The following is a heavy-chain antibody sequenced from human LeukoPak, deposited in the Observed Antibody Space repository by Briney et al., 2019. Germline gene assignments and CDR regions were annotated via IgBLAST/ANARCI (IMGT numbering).Heavy chain of an antibody. CDR3: TREIVVVPAASPYYYYYYYMDV. Sequence: GGSLRLSCTASGFTFGDYAMSWVRQAPGKGLEWVGFIRSKAYGGTTEYAASVKGRFTISRDDSKSIAYLQMNSLKTEDTAVYYCTREIVVVPAASPYYYYYYYMDVWGKGTTVTVSS. D-gene: IGHD2-2*01. J-gene: IGHJ6*03. CDR1: GFTFGDYA. V-gene: IGHV3-49*04. CDR2: IRSKAYGGTT.